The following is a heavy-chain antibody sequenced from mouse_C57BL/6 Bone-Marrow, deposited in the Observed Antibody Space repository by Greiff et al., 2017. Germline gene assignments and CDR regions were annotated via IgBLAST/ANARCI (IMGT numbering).Heavy chain of an antibody. J-gene: IGHJ3*01. CDR2: IDPENGDT. CDR1: GFNIKDDY. V-gene: IGHV14-4*01. CDR3: TTKYYGSSWAY. Sequence: EVQLQQSGAELVRPGASVKLSCTASGFNIKDDYMHWVKQRPEQGLEWIGWIDPENGDTEYASKFQGKATITADTSSNTAYLQLSSLTSEDTAVYYCTTKYYGSSWAYWGQGTLVTVSA. D-gene: IGHD1-1*01.